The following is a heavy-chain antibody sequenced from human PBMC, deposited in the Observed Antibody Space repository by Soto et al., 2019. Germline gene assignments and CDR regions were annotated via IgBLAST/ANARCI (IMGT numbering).Heavy chain of an antibody. V-gene: IGHV3-NL1*01. CDR3: VKQRYYDFWSGYYTELDY. CDR2: INGGGGKT. J-gene: IGHJ4*02. Sequence: GGSLRLSCAASGFFLGNFGMHWVRGAPGNGLEWVAAINGGGGKTYYADSVKGRFTISRDNSKNTLYLQMSSLRAEDTAVYYCVKQRYYDFWSGYYTELDYWGQGTLVTVSS. D-gene: IGHD3-3*01. CDR1: GFFLGNFG.